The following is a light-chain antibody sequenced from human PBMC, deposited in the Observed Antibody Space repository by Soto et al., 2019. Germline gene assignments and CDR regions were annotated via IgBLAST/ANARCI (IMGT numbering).Light chain of an antibody. CDR3: AAWDDSLSGVV. CDR2: RNN. V-gene: IGLV1-47*01. J-gene: IGLJ2*01. Sequence: QSVLTQPPSASGTPGQRVTISCSGSSSNIGSNFIYWYQQLPGTAPKLLIYRNNERPSGVPDRFSGSKSGTSASLVISGLRSEDEADYHCAAWDDSLSGVVFGGGTQLTVL. CDR1: SSNIGSNF.